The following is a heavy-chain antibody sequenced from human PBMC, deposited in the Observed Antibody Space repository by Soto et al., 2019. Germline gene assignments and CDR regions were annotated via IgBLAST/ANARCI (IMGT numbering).Heavy chain of an antibody. CDR1: GFTFSSYA. J-gene: IGHJ4*02. CDR2: ISGSGGST. CDR3: ARRSSSWYFDC. V-gene: IGHV3-23*01. D-gene: IGHD6-13*01. Sequence: EVQLLESGGGLVQPGGSLRLSCAASGFTFSSYAINWVSQAPGKGLEWVSVISGSGGSTYYTDSVKGRFTISRDNSKNTLYLQMNSLRAEDTAVYYCARRSSSWYFDCWGQGTLVTVSS.